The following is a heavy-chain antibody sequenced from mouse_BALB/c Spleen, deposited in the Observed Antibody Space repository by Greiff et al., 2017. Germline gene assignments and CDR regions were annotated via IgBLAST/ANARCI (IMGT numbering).Heavy chain of an antibody. J-gene: IGHJ4*01. CDR1: GFTFSDYG. CDR2: ISNLAYSI. V-gene: IGHV5-15*02. Sequence: EVQVVESGGGLVQPGGSRKLSCAASGFTFSDYGMAWVRQAPGKGPEWVAFISNLAYSIYYADTVTGRFTISRENAKNTLYLEMSSLRSEDTAMYYCARGYGNYAMDYWGQGTSVTVSS. CDR3: ARGYGNYAMDY. D-gene: IGHD2-10*02.